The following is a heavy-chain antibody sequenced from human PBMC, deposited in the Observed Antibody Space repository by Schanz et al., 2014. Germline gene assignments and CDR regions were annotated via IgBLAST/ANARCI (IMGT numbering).Heavy chain of an antibody. V-gene: IGHV3-7*01. J-gene: IGHJ5*02. Sequence: EAQLLESGGGLVQPGGSLRLSCAASGFTFSIHYMSWLRQTPGKGLEWVAKIKPDGSEKLYVDSVRDRFAVSRDNVKNSLDLEMISLIIEDTAEYHGVKEEWWRFGPWGQGTLVTVSS. CDR3: VKEEWWRFGP. CDR1: GFTFSIHY. CDR2: IKPDGSEK. D-gene: IGHD2-15*01.